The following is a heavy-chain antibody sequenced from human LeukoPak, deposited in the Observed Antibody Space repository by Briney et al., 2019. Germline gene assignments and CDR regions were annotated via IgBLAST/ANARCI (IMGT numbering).Heavy chain of an antibody. CDR2: INPNSGGT. Sequence: ASVKVSCKASGYTFTGYYMHWVRHAPGQGLEWMGWINPNSGGTNYAQKFQGRVTMTRDTSISTAYMELSRLRSDDTAVYYCASLGYCSGGSCFVSYYYMDVWGKGTTVTVSS. CDR1: GYTFTGYY. V-gene: IGHV1-2*02. J-gene: IGHJ6*03. CDR3: ASLGYCSGGSCFVSYYYMDV. D-gene: IGHD2-15*01.